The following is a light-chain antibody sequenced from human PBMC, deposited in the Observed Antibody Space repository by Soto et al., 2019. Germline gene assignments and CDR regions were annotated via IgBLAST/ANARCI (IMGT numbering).Light chain of an antibody. CDR2: DVS. J-gene: IGLJ3*02. CDR3: SSYTSGSVL. V-gene: IGLV2-14*01. CDR1: SRDVGNYNF. Sequence: QAVSVSGSPGQSITVSCTGTSRDVGNYNFVSWYQQHPGKAPKVIIYDVSNRPSGVSDRFSASKSGNTASLTISGLQTEDEAVYFCSSYTSGSVLFGGGTKLTVL.